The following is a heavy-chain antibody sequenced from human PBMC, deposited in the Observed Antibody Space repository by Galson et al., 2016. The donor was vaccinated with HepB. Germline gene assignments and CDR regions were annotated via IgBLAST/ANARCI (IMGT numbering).Heavy chain of an antibody. CDR1: GFTFSGYS. Sequence: SLRLSCAASGFTFSGYSMIWVRQAPGKGLEWISYISTHGGNIHYAASVKGRFTISRDNVKNSLTLQMNSLRDEDTAMYFCVRGANADFWGQGTLVTVSS. D-gene: IGHD4/OR15-4a*01. V-gene: IGHV3-48*02. J-gene: IGHJ4*02. CDR2: ISTHGGNI. CDR3: VRGANADF.